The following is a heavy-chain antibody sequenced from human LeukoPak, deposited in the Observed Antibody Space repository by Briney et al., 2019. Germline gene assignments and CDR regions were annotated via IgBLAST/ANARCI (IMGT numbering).Heavy chain of an antibody. D-gene: IGHD3-22*01. J-gene: IGHJ4*02. V-gene: IGHV3-53*01. CDR3: ASQSSGRPDY. Sequence: GGSLRLSCTASGFTVTTNHMNWVRQAPGKGLEWVSVIYSGGSTYYTDSVKGRFTISRDSSKNTLYLQMNSLRAEDTAVYYCASQSSGRPDYWGQGTLVTVSS. CDR1: GFTVTTNH. CDR2: IYSGGST.